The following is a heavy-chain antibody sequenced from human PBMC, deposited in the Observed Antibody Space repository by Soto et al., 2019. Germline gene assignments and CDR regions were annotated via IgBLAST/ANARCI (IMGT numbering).Heavy chain of an antibody. CDR1: GGSISSYY. CDR2: IYYSGNT. Sequence: SETLSLTCTVSGGSISSYYWSWIRQPPGKGLEWIGYIYYSGNTNYNPSLKSRVTISVDTSKNQFSLKLSSVTAADTAVYYCARGDTYSSGWSFDYWGQGTLVTVSS. D-gene: IGHD6-19*01. CDR3: ARGDTYSSGWSFDY. V-gene: IGHV4-59*01. J-gene: IGHJ4*02.